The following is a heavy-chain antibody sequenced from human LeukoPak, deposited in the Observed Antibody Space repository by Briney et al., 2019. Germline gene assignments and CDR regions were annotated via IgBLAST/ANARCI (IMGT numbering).Heavy chain of an antibody. CDR2: INPASAGA. J-gene: IGHJ4*02. V-gene: IGHV1-2*02. CDR3: ARQLGNYYRAFDF. CDR1: GYTFTSYY. D-gene: IGHD1-26*01. Sequence: ASVTVSCKPSGYTFTSYYIHWVRQAPGQGPEWVGWINPASAGAAFAPKFQGRVSMTWDSSITTAFMDLTSLRSNDTAIYYCARQLGNYYRAFDFWGQGTLVTVSS.